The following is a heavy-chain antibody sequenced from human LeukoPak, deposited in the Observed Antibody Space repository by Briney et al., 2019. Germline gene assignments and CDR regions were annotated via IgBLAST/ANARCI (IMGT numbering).Heavy chain of an antibody. Sequence: GGSLRLSCAASGFIFSDYHMSWIRQASGKGLEWVAYISPGGDAVYFADSVRGRITISRDNAKNSLFLQMSSLTAEDTAVYYCSGGRDITVAGPGASFDYWGQGSLVTVSS. CDR3: SGGRDITVAGPGASFDY. J-gene: IGHJ4*02. V-gene: IGHV3-11*01. CDR2: ISPGGDAV. CDR1: GFIFSDYH. D-gene: IGHD6-19*01.